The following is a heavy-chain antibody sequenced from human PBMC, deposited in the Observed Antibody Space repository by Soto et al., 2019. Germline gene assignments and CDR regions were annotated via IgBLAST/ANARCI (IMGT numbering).Heavy chain of an antibody. CDR1: GGTFSSYA. CDR3: AGGGGIVGATKGDY. J-gene: IGHJ4*02. CDR2: IIPIFGKA. V-gene: IGHV1-69*01. D-gene: IGHD1-26*01. Sequence: QVQLVQSGAEVKKPGSSVKVSCKASGGTFSSYAISWVRQAPGQGLEWMGGIIPIFGKANYAQKIQGRITMTADETTSTAYMELGNMRSEDTAVYYCAGGGGIVGATKGDYWGQGTLVTVSS.